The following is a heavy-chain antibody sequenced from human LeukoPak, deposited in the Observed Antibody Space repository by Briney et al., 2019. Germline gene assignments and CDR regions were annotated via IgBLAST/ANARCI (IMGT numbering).Heavy chain of an antibody. V-gene: IGHV4-39*07. CDR1: GGSISSSSYS. CDR2: IYHSGST. D-gene: IGHD4-17*01. CDR3: ARENDTVPYFDY. Sequence: SETLSLTCTVSGGSISSSSYSWGWIRQPPGKGLEWIGNIYHSGSTDYNPSLKSRVTISVDTSKNQFSLKLSSVTAADTAVYYCARENDTVPYFDYWGQGTLVTVSS. J-gene: IGHJ4*02.